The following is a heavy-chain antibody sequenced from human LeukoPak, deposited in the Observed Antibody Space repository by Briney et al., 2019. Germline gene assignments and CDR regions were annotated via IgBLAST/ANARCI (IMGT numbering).Heavy chain of an antibody. D-gene: IGHD3-22*01. V-gene: IGHV4-39*01. CDR1: GGSISSYY. J-gene: IGHJ4*02. CDR3: ARRLRYDSSGEPPYYFDY. CDR2: IYYSGST. Sequence: PSETLSLTCTVSGGSISSYYWGWIRQPPGKGLEWIGSIYYSGSTYYNPSLKSRVTISVDTSKNQFSLKLSSVTAADTAVYYCARRLRYDSSGEPPYYFDYWGQGTLVTVSS.